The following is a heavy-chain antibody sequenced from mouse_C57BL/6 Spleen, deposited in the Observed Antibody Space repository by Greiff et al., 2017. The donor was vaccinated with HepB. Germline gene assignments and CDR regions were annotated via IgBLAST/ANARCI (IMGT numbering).Heavy chain of an antibody. D-gene: IGHD4-1*01. CDR3: ASLDWDDYFDY. J-gene: IGHJ2*01. Sequence: VQLQQSGAELARPGASVKLSCKASGYTFTSYGISWVKQRTGQGLEWIGEIYPRSGNTCYNEKFKGKATLTADKSSSTAYMELRSLTSEDSAVYFCASLDWDDYFDYWGQGTTLTVSS. CDR1: GYTFTSYG. V-gene: IGHV1-81*01. CDR2: IYPRSGNT.